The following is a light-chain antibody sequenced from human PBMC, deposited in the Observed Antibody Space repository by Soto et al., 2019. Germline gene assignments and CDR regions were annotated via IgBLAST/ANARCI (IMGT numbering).Light chain of an antibody. Sequence: EIVLTQSPGTLSLSPGERATISCRAIQSVSSSYLAWYQQKPGQAPRPLIYGASSRAIGIPDRFSGSGSGTDFTLTISRLEPEDFAVYYCQQYGSSPWTFGQGTKVDIK. CDR2: GAS. V-gene: IGKV3-20*01. CDR1: QSVSSSY. CDR3: QQYGSSPWT. J-gene: IGKJ1*01.